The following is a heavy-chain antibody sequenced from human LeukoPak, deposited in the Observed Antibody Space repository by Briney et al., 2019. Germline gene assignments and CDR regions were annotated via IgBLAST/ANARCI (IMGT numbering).Heavy chain of an antibody. Sequence: PGGSLRLSCAASGLTFSSYGMHWVRQAPGKGLEWVAVIWYDGSNKYYADSVKGRFTISRDNSKNTLYLQMNSLRAEDTAVYYCARDGDIVVVPAARYFDYWGQGTLVTVSS. CDR3: ARDGDIVVVPAARYFDY. V-gene: IGHV3-33*01. CDR2: IWYDGSNK. D-gene: IGHD2-2*01. CDR1: GLTFSSYG. J-gene: IGHJ4*02.